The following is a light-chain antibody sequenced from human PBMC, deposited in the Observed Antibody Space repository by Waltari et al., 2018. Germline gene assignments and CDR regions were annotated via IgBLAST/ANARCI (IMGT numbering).Light chain of an antibody. CDR1: SSDVGGYHS. J-gene: IGLJ2*01. V-gene: IGLV2-14*01. Sequence: QSALTQPASVSGSPGQSITISCTGTSSDVGGYHSVSWYQQHPGKAPKLMIYDVSKRPSGVSNRFSGSKSGNTASLTISGLQAEDEADYYCSSYTSSSSYVVFGGGTKLTVL. CDR2: DVS. CDR3: SSYTSSSSYVV.